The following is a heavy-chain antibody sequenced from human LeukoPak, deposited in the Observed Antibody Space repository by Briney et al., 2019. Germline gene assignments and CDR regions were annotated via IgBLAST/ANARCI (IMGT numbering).Heavy chain of an antibody. CDR2: IKEDGSRN. D-gene: IGHD6-19*01. CDR3: ARQLSGWYDADPY. V-gene: IGHV3-7*05. CDR1: GXTFSSYW. J-gene: IGHJ4*02. Sequence: GGSLRLSCAASGXTFSSYWMSWVRQAPGKGLEWGANIKEDGSRNHYVDSVKGRFTSARDNAKNSLYLQMSTLRAEDTAVYYCARQLSGWYDADPYWGQGTLVTVSS.